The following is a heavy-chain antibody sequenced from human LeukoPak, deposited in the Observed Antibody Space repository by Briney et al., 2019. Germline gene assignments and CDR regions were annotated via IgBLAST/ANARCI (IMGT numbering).Heavy chain of an antibody. V-gene: IGHV4-4*02. CDR2: IYHSGST. CDR1: GGSISNNNW. Sequence: PSGTLSLTCAVSGGSISNNNWWNWVRQPPGKGLEWIGEIYHSGSTNYNPSLKSRVTISVDKSNNQFSLKLNSVTAADTAVYYCARGLGTAAGTNSWGRGTLVTVSS. D-gene: IGHD6-13*01. J-gene: IGHJ5*02. CDR3: ARGLGTAAGTNS.